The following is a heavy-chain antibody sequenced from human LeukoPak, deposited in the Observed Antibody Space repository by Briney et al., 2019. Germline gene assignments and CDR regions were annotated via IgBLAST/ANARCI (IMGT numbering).Heavy chain of an antibody. CDR3: ARAGRWEYDYVWGSYRYDAFDI. CDR2: IYYSGST. Sequence: RPSETLSLTCTVSGGSISSSSYYWGWIRQPPGKGLEWIGSIYYSGSTYYNPSLKSRVTISVDTSKNQFSLKLSSVTAADTAVYYCARAGRWEYDYVWGSYRYDAFDIWGQGTMVTVSS. CDR1: GGSISSSSYY. J-gene: IGHJ3*02. V-gene: IGHV4-39*07. D-gene: IGHD3-16*02.